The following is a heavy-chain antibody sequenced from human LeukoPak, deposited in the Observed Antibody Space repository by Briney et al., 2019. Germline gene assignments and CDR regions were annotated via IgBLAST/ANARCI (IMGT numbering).Heavy chain of an antibody. CDR3: ARSAAAMVMDYYYYYMDV. V-gene: IGHV1-69*05. CDR2: IIPIFGTA. D-gene: IGHD2-2*01. Sequence: SVKVSCKASGGTFSSYAIGWVRQAPGQGLEWMGGIIPIFGTANYAQKFQGRVTITTDESTSTAYMELSSLRSEDTAVYYCARSAAAMVMDYYYYYMDVWGKGTTVTVSS. CDR1: GGTFSSYA. J-gene: IGHJ6*03.